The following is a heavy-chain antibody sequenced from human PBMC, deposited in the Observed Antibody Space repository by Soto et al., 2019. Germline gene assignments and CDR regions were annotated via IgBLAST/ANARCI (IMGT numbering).Heavy chain of an antibody. J-gene: IGHJ6*02. V-gene: IGHV6-1*01. Sequence: SQTLSLTCAISGDSVSSNSAAGNCIIHSPSRCLEWLGRTYYRSKWYNDYAVSVKSRITINPDTSKNQFSLQLNSVTPEDTAVYYCARVQQLIPYGMDVWGQGTTVTVSS. CDR1: GDSVSSNSAA. D-gene: IGHD6-13*01. CDR3: ARVQQLIPYGMDV. CDR2: TYYRSKWYN.